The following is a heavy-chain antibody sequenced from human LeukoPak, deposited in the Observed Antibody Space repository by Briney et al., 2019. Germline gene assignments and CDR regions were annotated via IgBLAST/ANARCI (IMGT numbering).Heavy chain of an antibody. Sequence: PSETLSLTCAVYGGSFSGYYWSWIRQPPGKGLEWIGEINHSGSTNYNPSLKSRVTISVDTSKNQFSLKLSSVTAADTAVYYCARGRGAAAGSPWRNYYYYYMDVWGKGTTVTVSS. CDR2: INHSGST. D-gene: IGHD6-13*01. CDR1: GGSFSGYY. CDR3: ARGRGAAAGSPWRNYYYYYMDV. J-gene: IGHJ6*03. V-gene: IGHV4-34*01.